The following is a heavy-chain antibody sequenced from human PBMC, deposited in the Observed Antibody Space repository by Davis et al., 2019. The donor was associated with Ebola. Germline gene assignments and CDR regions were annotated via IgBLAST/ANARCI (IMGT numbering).Heavy chain of an antibody. V-gene: IGHV3-23*01. CDR3: AKSPWFDYYDSSGSDY. J-gene: IGHJ4*02. D-gene: IGHD3-22*01. CDR2: ISGSGGST. CDR1: GLTFSSYA. Sequence: EFLKISCAASGLTFSSYAMSWVRPAPGKVLEWVSAISGSGGSTYYADSVKGRLIISRDNSKNTLYPQMNSLRDEYTAVYYCAKSPWFDYYDSSGSDYWGQGTLVTVSS.